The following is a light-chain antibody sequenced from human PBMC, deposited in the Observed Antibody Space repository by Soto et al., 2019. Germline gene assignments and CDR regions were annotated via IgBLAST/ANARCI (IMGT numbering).Light chain of an antibody. V-gene: IGLV1-44*01. CDR2: RNT. J-gene: IGLJ2*01. CDR3: ASWDDSLDVVV. CDR1: TSNIGSDT. Sequence: QSVLTQPPSASGTPGQRVTISCSGSTSNIGSDTVNWYQQLPGTAPKLLIYRNTQRPSGVPDRFSGSKSGASASLAISGLQYEDEADYYCASWDDSLDVVVFGGGTKVTVL.